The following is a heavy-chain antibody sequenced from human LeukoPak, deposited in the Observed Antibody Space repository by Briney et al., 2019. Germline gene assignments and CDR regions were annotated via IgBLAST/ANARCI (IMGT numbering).Heavy chain of an antibody. CDR1: GGSISSYY. Sequence: SETLSLTCTVSGGSISSYYWSWIRQPPGKGLEWIGYIYYSGSTNYNPSLKSRVTISVDTSKNQFSLKLSSVTAADTAVYYCARVSPITMVRGVITEPPDYWGQGTLVTVYS. J-gene: IGHJ4*02. D-gene: IGHD3-10*01. V-gene: IGHV4-59*01. CDR3: ARVSPITMVRGVITEPPDY. CDR2: IYYSGST.